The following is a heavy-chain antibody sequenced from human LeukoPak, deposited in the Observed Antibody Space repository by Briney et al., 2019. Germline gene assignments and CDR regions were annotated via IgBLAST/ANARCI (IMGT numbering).Heavy chain of an antibody. D-gene: IGHD2/OR15-2a*01. J-gene: IGHJ4*02. V-gene: IGHV3-48*04. Sequence: GGSLRLSCAASGFTFSSYGMHWVRQAPGKGLEWISYISSSAGSIFYADSMKGRFTISRDNAKNTLYLQMSSLRAEDTAVYYCARQKAGVNIDAGFFDYWGQGTLVSVSS. CDR2: ISSSAGSI. CDR1: GFTFSSYG. CDR3: ARQKAGVNIDAGFFDY.